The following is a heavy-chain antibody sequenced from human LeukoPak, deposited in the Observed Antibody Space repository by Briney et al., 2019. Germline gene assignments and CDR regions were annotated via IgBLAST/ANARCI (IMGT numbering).Heavy chain of an antibody. CDR2: IIPILGIA. Sequence: ASVKVSCKASGGTFSSYAISWVRQAPGQGLEWMGRIIPILGIANYAQKFQGRVTITADKSTSTAYMELSSLRSEDTAVYCCARVSSGWYKWDYWGQGTLVTVSS. CDR1: GGTFSSYA. J-gene: IGHJ4*02. V-gene: IGHV1-69*04. D-gene: IGHD6-19*01. CDR3: ARVSSGWYKWDY.